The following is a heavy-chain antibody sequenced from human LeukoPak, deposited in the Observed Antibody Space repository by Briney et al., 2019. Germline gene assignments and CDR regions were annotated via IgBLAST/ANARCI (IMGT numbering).Heavy chain of an antibody. CDR1: GFTFSSYS. CDR3: ARSVVAASAESWFDP. D-gene: IGHD2-15*01. Sequence: GGSLRLSCAASGFTFSSYSMNWVRQAPGKGLEWVSSISSSSSYIYYADSVKGRFTISRDNAKNSLCLQMNSLRAEDTAVYYCARSVVAASAESWFDPWGQGTLVTVSS. J-gene: IGHJ5*02. CDR2: ISSSSSYI. V-gene: IGHV3-21*01.